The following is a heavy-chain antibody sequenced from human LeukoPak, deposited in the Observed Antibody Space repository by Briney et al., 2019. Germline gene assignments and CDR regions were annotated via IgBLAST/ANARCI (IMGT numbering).Heavy chain of an antibody. J-gene: IGHJ6*02. CDR3: ARVGDIVVVPAVGYYYGMDV. D-gene: IGHD2-2*01. Sequence: ASVKVSCKASGYTFTGYYMHWVRQAPGQGLEWMGWINPNSGGTNYAQKFQGRVTMTRDTSISTAYMELSSLRSEDTAVYYCARVGDIVVVPAVGYYYGMDVWGQGTTVTVSS. CDR1: GYTFTGYY. CDR2: INPNSGGT. V-gene: IGHV1-2*02.